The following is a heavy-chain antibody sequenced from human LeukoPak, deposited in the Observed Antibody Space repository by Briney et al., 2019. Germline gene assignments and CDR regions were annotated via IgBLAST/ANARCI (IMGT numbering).Heavy chain of an antibody. CDR3: ARGGWTGYFDY. J-gene: IGHJ4*02. D-gene: IGHD6-19*01. Sequence: GGSLRLSCAASGFTVSSNYMSWVRQAPGKGLEWVSVIYSGGSTYYADSVKGKFTISRDNSKNTLYLQVNSLRAEDTAVYYCARGGWTGYFDYWGQGTLVTVSS. CDR2: IYSGGST. V-gene: IGHV3-66*01. CDR1: GFTVSSNY.